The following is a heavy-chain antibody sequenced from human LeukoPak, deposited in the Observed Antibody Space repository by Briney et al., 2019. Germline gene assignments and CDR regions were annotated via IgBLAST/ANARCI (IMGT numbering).Heavy chain of an antibody. J-gene: IGHJ6*03. Sequence: SETLSLTCAVYGGSFSGYYWSWIRQPPGKGLEWIGEINHSGSTNYNPSLKSRVTISVDTSKNQFSLKLSSVTAADTAVYYCARVRPEWELLDYYYYYMDVRGKGTTVTISS. D-gene: IGHD1-26*01. CDR2: INHSGST. CDR3: ARVRPEWELLDYYYYYMDV. V-gene: IGHV4-34*01. CDR1: GGSFSGYY.